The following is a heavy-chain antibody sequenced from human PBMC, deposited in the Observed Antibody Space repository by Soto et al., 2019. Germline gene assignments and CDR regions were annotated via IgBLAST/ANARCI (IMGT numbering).Heavy chain of an antibody. Sequence: GGSLRLSCAASGFSFSTYAMSWVRQAPGQGLEWVAGISASGGSRYYVDSVKGRFTISRDNSKNTLYLQMNSLRAEDTAVYYCAKDYNWIVASLDPWGQGTLVTVSS. D-gene: IGHD1-20*01. J-gene: IGHJ5*02. CDR2: ISASGGSR. CDR3: AKDYNWIVASLDP. CDR1: GFSFSTYA. V-gene: IGHV3-23*01.